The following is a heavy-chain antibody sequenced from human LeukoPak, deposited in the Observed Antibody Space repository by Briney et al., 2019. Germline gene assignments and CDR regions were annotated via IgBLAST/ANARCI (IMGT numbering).Heavy chain of an antibody. D-gene: IGHD2-2*01. J-gene: IGHJ6*03. V-gene: IGHV3-21*01. CDR3: ASWDGPKGSTPSKHYYYMDV. CDR1: GFTFSSYS. Sequence: GGSLRLSCAASGFTFSSYSMNWVRQAPGKGLEWVSSISSSSSYIYYADSVKGRFTISRDNAKNSLYLQMNSLRAEDTAVYYCASWDGPKGSTPSKHYYYMDVWGKGTTVTVSS. CDR2: ISSSSSYI.